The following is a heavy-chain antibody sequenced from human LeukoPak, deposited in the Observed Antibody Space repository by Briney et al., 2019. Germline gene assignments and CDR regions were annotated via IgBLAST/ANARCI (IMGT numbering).Heavy chain of an antibody. V-gene: IGHV3-23*01. CDR2: ISGSGGST. J-gene: IGHJ4*02. Sequence: GRSLRLSCAASGFTFSSYAMSWVRQAPGKGLEWVSAISGSGGSTYYADSVKGRFTISRDNSKNTLYLQMNSLRAEDTAVYYCAKRLYGSGSYYIDYWGQGTLVTVSS. CDR1: GFTFSSYA. CDR3: AKRLYGSGSYYIDY. D-gene: IGHD3-10*01.